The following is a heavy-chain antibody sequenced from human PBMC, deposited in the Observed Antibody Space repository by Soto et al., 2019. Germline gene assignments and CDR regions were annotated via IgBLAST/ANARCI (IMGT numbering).Heavy chain of an antibody. J-gene: IGHJ4*02. CDR1: GFTFSSYG. CDR3: ARGYSFGIVGATDY. CDR2: IWYDGSNK. Sequence: GGSLRLSCAASGFTFSSYGMHWVRQAPGKGLEWVAVIWYDGSNKYYADSVKGRFTISRDNSKNTLYLQMNSLRAEDTAVYYCARGYSFGIVGATDYWGQGTLVTVSS. D-gene: IGHD1-26*01. V-gene: IGHV3-33*01.